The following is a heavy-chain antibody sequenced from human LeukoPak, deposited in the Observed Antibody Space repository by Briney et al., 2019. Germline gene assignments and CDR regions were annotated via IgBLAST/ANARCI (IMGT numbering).Heavy chain of an antibody. Sequence: PAGSLRLSCVTSGFTFNTYDMNWVRQAPGKGPEWVSYISASGSVTYYADSVKGRFTISRDNAKNSLYLQMNSLRAEDTAVYYCAVYPVLLWFGESWGQGTRVTVSS. V-gene: IGHV3-48*03. CDR2: ISASGSVT. CDR1: GFTFNTYD. CDR3: AVYPVLLWFGES. J-gene: IGHJ5*02. D-gene: IGHD3-10*01.